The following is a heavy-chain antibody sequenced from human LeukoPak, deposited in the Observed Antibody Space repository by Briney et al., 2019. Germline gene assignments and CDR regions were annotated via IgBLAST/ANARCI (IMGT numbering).Heavy chain of an antibody. CDR2: ISGSGGST. CDR1: GFTFSSYA. CDR3: AKTDRVVVAIKYYFDY. D-gene: IGHD2-15*01. J-gene: IGHJ4*02. V-gene: IGHV3-23*01. Sequence: TGGSLRLSCAASGFTFSSYAMSWVRQAPGKGLEWVSAISGSGGSTYYADSVKGRFTISRDNSKNTLYLQMNSLRAEDTAVYYCAKTDRVVVAIKYYFDYWGQGTLVTVSS.